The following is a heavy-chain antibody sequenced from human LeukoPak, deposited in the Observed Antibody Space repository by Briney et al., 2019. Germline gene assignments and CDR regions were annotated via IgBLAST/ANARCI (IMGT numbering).Heavy chain of an antibody. V-gene: IGHV4-34*01. Sequence: PSETLSLTCAVYGGSFSGYYWSWIRQPPGKGLEWIGEINHSGSTNYNPSLKSRVTISVDTSKNQFSLKLSSVTAADTAVYYCASNAIEGATALSYWGQGTLVTVSP. J-gene: IGHJ4*02. CDR3: ASNAIEGATALSY. CDR2: INHSGST. CDR1: GGSFSGYY. D-gene: IGHD1-26*01.